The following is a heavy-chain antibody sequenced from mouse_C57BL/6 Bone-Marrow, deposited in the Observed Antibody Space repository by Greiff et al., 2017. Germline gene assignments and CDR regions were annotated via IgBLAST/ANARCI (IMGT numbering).Heavy chain of an antibody. V-gene: IGHV14-4*01. CDR2: IDPENGDT. D-gene: IGHD1-1*01. CDR3: TPYYGSRGY. J-gene: IGHJ2*01. Sequence: EVKLQESGAELVRPGASVKLSCTASGFNIKDDYMPWVKQRPEQGLEWIGWIDPENGDTEYASKFQGKATITADTSSNTAYLQLSSLTSEDTAVYYCTPYYGSRGYWGQGTTLTVSS. CDR1: GFNIKDDY.